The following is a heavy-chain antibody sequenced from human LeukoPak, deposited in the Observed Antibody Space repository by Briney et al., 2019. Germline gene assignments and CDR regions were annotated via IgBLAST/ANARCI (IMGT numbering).Heavy chain of an antibody. Sequence: GGSLRLSCAASGFTFSDYYMSWIRQAPGPGLEWVSYISSSGSTIYYADSVKGRFTISRDNAKNSLYLQMNSLRAEDTAVYYCARGDSTSLSGPGCSDPWGQGTLVTVSS. J-gene: IGHJ5*02. V-gene: IGHV3-11*04. CDR1: GFTFSDYY. CDR2: ISSSGSTI. CDR3: ARGDSTSLSGPGCSDP. D-gene: IGHD2-2*01.